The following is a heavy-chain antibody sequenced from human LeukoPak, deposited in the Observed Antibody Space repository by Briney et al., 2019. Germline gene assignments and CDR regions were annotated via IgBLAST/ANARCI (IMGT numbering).Heavy chain of an antibody. D-gene: IGHD3-22*01. V-gene: IGHV4-39*01. CDR3: ARHSSARTYYHDSSGRYSTFDY. Sequence: PSETLSLTCTVSGGSISSSSYYWGWIRQPPGKGLEWIGSIYYSGSTYYNPSLKSRVTISVDTSKNQFSLKLSSVTAADTAVYYCARHSSARTYYHDSSGRYSTFDYWGQGTLVTVSS. CDR1: GGSISSSSYY. J-gene: IGHJ4*02. CDR2: IYYSGST.